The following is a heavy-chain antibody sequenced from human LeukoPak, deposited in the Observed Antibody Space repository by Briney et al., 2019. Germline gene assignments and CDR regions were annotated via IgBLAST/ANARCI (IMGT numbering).Heavy chain of an antibody. CDR3: GPSLLWFGESIDY. CDR2: MNSDGSST. J-gene: IGHJ4*02. CDR1: GFTFSSYW. D-gene: IGHD3-10*01. V-gene: IGHV3-74*01. Sequence: GGPLRLSCAASGFTFSSYWMHWVPQAPGKGLVWVPRMNSDGSSTSYADSVKGRFTISRDNAKNTLYLQMNSLRAEDTAVYYCGPSLLWFGESIDYWAREPWSPSPQ.